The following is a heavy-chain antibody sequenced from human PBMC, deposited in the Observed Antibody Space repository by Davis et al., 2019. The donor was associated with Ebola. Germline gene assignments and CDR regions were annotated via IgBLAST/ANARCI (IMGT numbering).Heavy chain of an antibody. Sequence: MPSETLSLTCTVSGGSISSSSYYRGWIRQPPGKGLEWIGSIHYSGSTNYNPSLKSRVTISVDKSKNQFSLKLSSVTAADTAVYYCASLTATYPFDYWGQGTLVTVSS. CDR2: IHYSGST. V-gene: IGHV4-39*07. D-gene: IGHD5-18*01. CDR1: GGSISSSSYY. CDR3: ASLTATYPFDY. J-gene: IGHJ4*02.